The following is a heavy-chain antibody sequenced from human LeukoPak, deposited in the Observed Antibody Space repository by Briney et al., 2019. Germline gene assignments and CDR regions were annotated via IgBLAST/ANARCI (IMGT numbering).Heavy chain of an antibody. D-gene: IGHD3-22*01. CDR3: AKDGADYYDASGFYGDFDY. V-gene: IGHV3-23*01. J-gene: IGHJ4*02. Sequence: GGFLRLSCAASGFAFSNYAMKWVRQAPGKGLEWVSTISGRDGNTYYADSVKGRFTISRDNSKNTLYLQMNSLRAEDTAVYYCAKDGADYYDASGFYGDFDYWGQGTLVTVSS. CDR1: GFAFSNYA. CDR2: ISGRDGNT.